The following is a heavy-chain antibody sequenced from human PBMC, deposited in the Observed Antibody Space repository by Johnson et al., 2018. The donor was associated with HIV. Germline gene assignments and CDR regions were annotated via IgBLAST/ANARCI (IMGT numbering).Heavy chain of an antibody. V-gene: IGHV3-66*01. D-gene: IGHD5-24*01. Sequence: VQLVESGGGVVQPGRSLRLSCGASGFTFSTYAVHWVRQAPGKGLEWVSVIFSGGSTYYADSVNGRFTISRDNSKNTLYLQMNSLRAEDTAVYYCARACRDGYTCDAFDIWGQGTMVTVSS. J-gene: IGHJ3*02. CDR1: GFTFSTYA. CDR2: IFSGGST. CDR3: ARACRDGYTCDAFDI.